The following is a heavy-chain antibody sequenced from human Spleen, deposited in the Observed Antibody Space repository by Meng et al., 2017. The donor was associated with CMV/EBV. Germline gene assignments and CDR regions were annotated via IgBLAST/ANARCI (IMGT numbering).Heavy chain of an antibody. D-gene: IGHD4-17*01. CDR1: GFTFSDYY. CDR3: ARSLSTVNHYYFDS. CDR2: IYSDGST. Sequence: GGSLRLSCAASGFTFSDYYMSWVRRAPGKGLEWVSIIYSDGSTYYADSVKGRFTISRDNSKNTLYLQMNSLRAEDTAVYYCARSLSTVNHYYFDSWGQGTLVTVSS. J-gene: IGHJ4*02. V-gene: IGHV3-66*02.